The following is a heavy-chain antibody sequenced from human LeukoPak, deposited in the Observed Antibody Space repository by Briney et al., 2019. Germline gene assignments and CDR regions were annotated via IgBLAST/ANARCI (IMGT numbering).Heavy chain of an antibody. CDR2: INSDGSST. CDR3: ARGRLEAPHDAFDI. V-gene: IGHV3-74*01. J-gene: IGHJ3*02. CDR1: GFTFSNYW. D-gene: IGHD1-1*01. Sequence: GGSLRLSCAASGFTFSNYWMHWVRQAPGKGLVWVSRINSDGSSTTYADSVKGRFTISRDNAKNTLYLQMNSLRAEDTAVYYCARGRLEAPHDAFDIWGQGTMVTVSS.